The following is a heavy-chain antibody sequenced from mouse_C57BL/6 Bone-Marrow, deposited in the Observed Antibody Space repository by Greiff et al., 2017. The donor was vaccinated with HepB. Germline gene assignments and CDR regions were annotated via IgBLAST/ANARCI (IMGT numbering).Heavy chain of an antibody. CDR2: IYPRSGNT. J-gene: IGHJ4*01. CDR1: GYTFTSYG. CDR3: APRLLRMYAMDY. Sequence: QVQLQQSGAELARPGASVKLSCKASGYTFTSYGLSWVKQRTGQGLEWIGEIYPRSGNTYYNEKFKGKATLTADKSSSTAYMELRSLTSEDSAVYVCAPRLLRMYAMDYWGQGTSVTVSS. V-gene: IGHV1-81*01. D-gene: IGHD1-1*01.